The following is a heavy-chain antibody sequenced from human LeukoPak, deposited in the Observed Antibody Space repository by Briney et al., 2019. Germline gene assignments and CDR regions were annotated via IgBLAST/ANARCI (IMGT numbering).Heavy chain of an antibody. CDR1: GFSVSGYW. D-gene: IGHD3-10*01. CDR3: AKVGLTMVRGVIITGKFDY. Sequence: PGGSLRLSCAVSGFSVSGYWMTWVRQAPGKGLEWVSAISGSGGSTYYADSVKGRFTISRDNSKNTLYLQMNSLRAEDTAVYYCAKVGLTMVRGVIITGKFDYWGQGTLVTVSS. CDR2: ISGSGGST. J-gene: IGHJ4*02. V-gene: IGHV3-23*01.